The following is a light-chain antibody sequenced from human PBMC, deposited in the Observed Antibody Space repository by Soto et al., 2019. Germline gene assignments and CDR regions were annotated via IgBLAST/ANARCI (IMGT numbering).Light chain of an antibody. CDR3: QKYNSAPCT. V-gene: IGKV1-27*01. CDR2: AAS. CDR1: QGISNF. Sequence: DIQMTQSPSSLSASVGDRVTITCRASQGISNFLAWHQQKPGKVPKLLIYAASTLQSGVPSRFSGSGSGTDFTLTITSLQPEDVATYYCQKYNSAPCTFGQGTMVEIK. J-gene: IGKJ1*01.